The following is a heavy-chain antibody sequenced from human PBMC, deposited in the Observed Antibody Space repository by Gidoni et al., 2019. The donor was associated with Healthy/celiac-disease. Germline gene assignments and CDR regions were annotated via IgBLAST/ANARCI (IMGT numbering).Heavy chain of an antibody. D-gene: IGHD5-12*01. CDR2: IWYDGSNK. V-gene: IGHV3-33*01. Sequence: QVQLVESGGGVVQPGRSLRLSCSASGFAFSSYGMHWVRQAPGKGLGWVAVIWYDGSNKYYADSVKGRFTISRDNSKNTLYLQMNSLRAEDTAVYYCARDGYNFGYFQHWGQGTLVTVSS. J-gene: IGHJ1*01. CDR1: GFAFSSYG. CDR3: ARDGYNFGYFQH.